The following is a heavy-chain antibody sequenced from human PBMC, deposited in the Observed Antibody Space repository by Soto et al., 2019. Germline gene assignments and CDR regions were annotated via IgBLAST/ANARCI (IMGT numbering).Heavy chain of an antibody. CDR1: GFTFSSYG. J-gene: IGHJ4*02. CDR3: ARGSFYTNGVCYAPNLDY. V-gene: IGHV3-33*01. Sequence: QVQLVESGGGVVQPGRSLRLSCAASGFTFSSYGMHWVRQAPGKGLEWVAVIWYDGSNKYYADSVKGRFTISRDNSKNTLYLQMNSLRAEDTAVYYCARGSFYTNGVCYAPNLDYWGQGTLVTVSS. CDR2: IWYDGSNK. D-gene: IGHD2-8*01.